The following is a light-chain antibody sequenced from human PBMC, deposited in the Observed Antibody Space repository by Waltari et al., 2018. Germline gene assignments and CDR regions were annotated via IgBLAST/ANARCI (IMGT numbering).Light chain of an antibody. J-gene: IGKJ2*01. V-gene: IGKV1-9*01. CDR2: SAS. CDR1: QGINTF. Sequence: DSQLTQSPSFLSASVADRVTLTCRGSQGINTFLAWYPHKPGQAPNLLIYSASTLQSGVPSRFSGSGSGTDFTLTISGLQAEDDATYYCLQVNSYPHTFGQGTKLEIK. CDR3: LQVNSYPHT.